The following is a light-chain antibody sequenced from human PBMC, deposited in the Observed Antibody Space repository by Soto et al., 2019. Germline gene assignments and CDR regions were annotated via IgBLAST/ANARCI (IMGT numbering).Light chain of an antibody. V-gene: IGKV1-39*01. CDR1: QSISNH. CDR3: QQSYSSPPT. Sequence: DLQMTQSQPSLSASXXDRIXITCQASQSISNHLNWYQQKPGKAPKXXIFAASSLQSGVPSRFSGSRAGPDFTLTISSLQPEDFATYYCQQSYSSPPTFGQGTKVDI. J-gene: IGKJ1*01. CDR2: AAS.